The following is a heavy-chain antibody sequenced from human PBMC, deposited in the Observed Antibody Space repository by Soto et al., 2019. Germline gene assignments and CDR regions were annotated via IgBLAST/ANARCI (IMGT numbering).Heavy chain of an antibody. D-gene: IGHD2-15*01. J-gene: IGHJ4*02. CDR1: GFTFSSYW. V-gene: IGHV3-74*01. CDR2: INSDGSST. CDR3: VRTSLVVAAATREDY. Sequence: EVQLVESGGGLVQPGESLRLSCAASGFTFSSYWRHWVRQAPGKWLLWVSRINSDGSSTSYAGSVKGRFTISRDNSKNTLDLQMNSLRAEDTAVYYCVRTSLVVAAATREDYWGQGTLVTVSS.